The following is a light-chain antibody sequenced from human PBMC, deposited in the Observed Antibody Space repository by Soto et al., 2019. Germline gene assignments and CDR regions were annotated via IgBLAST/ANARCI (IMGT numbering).Light chain of an antibody. Sequence: DIQMTQSPSTLSASVGDRVTITCRASQSISNWVAWYQQKPGKAPKVLMYKASRLESGVPPRFSGSGSGTEFTLTISSLQPDDFATYYCQQYASYWTFGQGTKVEIK. CDR3: QQYASYWT. J-gene: IGKJ1*01. V-gene: IGKV1-5*03. CDR1: QSISNW. CDR2: KAS.